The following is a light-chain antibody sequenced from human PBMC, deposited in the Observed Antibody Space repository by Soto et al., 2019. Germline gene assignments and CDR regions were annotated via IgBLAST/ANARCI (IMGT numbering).Light chain of an antibody. V-gene: IGKV1-5*03. J-gene: IGKJ2*03. Sequence: DIQMTQSPSTLSASVGDRVTITCRASQSIGSWLAWYQQKPGKAPKLLIYKTSILESGVPSRFSGSGSGTEFTLTISSLQPDDFVTYYCPEYDDYLFSFGQGTKLEIK. CDR2: KTS. CDR3: PEYDDYLFS. CDR1: QSIGSW.